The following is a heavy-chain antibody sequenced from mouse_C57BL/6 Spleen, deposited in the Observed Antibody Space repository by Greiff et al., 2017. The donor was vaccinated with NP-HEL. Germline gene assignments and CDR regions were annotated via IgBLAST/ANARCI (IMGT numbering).Heavy chain of an antibody. CDR1: GFNIKDDY. D-gene: IGHD2-3*01. J-gene: IGHJ2*01. CDR3: TTSIYDGYYFDY. V-gene: IGHV14-4*01. CDR2: IDPENGDT. Sequence: VQLQQSGAELVRPGASVKLSCTASGFNIKDDYMHWVKQRPEQGLEWIGWIDPENGDTEYASKFQGKATITADTSSNTAYLQLSSLTSEDTAVYYCTTSIYDGYYFDYWGQGTTLTVSS.